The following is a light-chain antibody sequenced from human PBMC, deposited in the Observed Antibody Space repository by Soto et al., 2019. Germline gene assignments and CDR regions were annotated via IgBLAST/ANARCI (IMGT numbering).Light chain of an antibody. V-gene: IGLV1-51*01. Sequence: VVTQPPSMSAAPGQKVTISCSGSTSNIENNYVSWYQHLPGTAPKLLIYDNDERPSGIPDRFSASKSGTSATLGITGLQIGDEADYYCGAWDSSLSVVLFGGGTKVTVL. J-gene: IGLJ2*01. CDR3: GAWDSSLSVVL. CDR1: TSNIENNY. CDR2: DND.